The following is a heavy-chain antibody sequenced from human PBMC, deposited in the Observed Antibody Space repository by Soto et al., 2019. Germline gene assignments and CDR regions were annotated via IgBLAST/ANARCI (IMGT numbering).Heavy chain of an antibody. V-gene: IGHV1-18*01. J-gene: IGHJ4*02. CDR1: GYPFSSIG. CDR2: ISPYNRNT. D-gene: IGHD3-10*01. Sequence: GASVKVSCKASGYPFSSIGISWVRQAPGQGLEWMGWISPYNRNTYYAQRLQGRVTMTTDTSTSTAYMELRSLRFDDTAVYFCARDLDGSGNYYTDYWGQGTLVTVSS. CDR3: ARDLDGSGNYYTDY.